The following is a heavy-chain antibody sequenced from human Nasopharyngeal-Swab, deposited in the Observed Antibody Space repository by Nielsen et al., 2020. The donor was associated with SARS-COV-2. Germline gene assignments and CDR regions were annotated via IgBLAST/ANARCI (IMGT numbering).Heavy chain of an antibody. J-gene: IGHJ4*02. CDR1: GFTVSSNY. V-gene: IGHV3-66*02. CDR3: ARQGFVLYFDY. D-gene: IGHD2-8*01. Sequence: GESLKISCAASGFTVSSNYMSWVRQAPGKGLEWVSVIYSGGSTYYADSVKGRFTISRDNSKNTLYLQMNSLRAEDTAVYYCARQGFVLYFDYWDQGTLVTVSS. CDR2: IYSGGST.